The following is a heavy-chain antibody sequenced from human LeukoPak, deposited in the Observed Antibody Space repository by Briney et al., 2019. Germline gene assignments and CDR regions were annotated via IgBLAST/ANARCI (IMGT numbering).Heavy chain of an antibody. CDR2: INSDGSTT. V-gene: IGHV3-74*01. J-gene: IGHJ4*02. Sequence: GGSLRHSCTDSGFTFISHWMHWVRQAPGKGLVWVSLINSDGSTTNYADSVKGRFTISRDNAKNTLYLQMNSLRAEDTAVYYCARPPGPMVRGIIGYWGQGTLVTVSS. D-gene: IGHD3-10*01. CDR1: GFTFISHW. CDR3: ARPPGPMVRGIIGY.